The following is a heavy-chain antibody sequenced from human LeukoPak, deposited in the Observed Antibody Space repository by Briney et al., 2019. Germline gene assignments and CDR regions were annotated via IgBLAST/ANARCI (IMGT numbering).Heavy chain of an antibody. CDR3: ARGPPDLYDFWSGSLGY. J-gene: IGHJ4*02. V-gene: IGHV3-30*02. CDR2: IWYDGSNK. Sequence: GGSLRLSCAASEFTFSAYGMHWVRQAPGKGLEWVAFIWYDGSNKYYAESVKGRFTISRDNPKNTLYLQMNSLRAEDTAVYYCARGPPDLYDFWSGSLGYWGQGTLVTVSS. CDR1: EFTFSAYG. D-gene: IGHD3-3*01.